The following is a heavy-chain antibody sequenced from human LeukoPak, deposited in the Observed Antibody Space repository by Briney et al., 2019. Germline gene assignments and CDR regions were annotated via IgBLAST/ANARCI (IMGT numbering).Heavy chain of an antibody. CDR1: GYTFTVYY. CDR2: INPNSGGT. D-gene: IGHD2-2*01. V-gene: IGHV1-2*02. CDR3: ATDSRDAFDI. Sequence: GASVKVSFKASGYTFTVYYIHWVRQAPGQGHEGVGGINPNSGGTNYAQRVQGRVSITEDKATHTAYMELSSLRSDDTAVYYCATDSRDAFDIWGQGTMVTVSS. J-gene: IGHJ3*02.